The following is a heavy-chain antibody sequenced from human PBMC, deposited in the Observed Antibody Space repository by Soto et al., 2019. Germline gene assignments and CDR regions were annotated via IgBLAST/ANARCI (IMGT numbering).Heavy chain of an antibody. CDR2: IYPGDSDT. CDR1: GYSFTSYW. Sequence: GESLKISCKGSGYSFTSYWIGWARQMPVKGLEWMGIIYPGDSDTRYSPSFQGQVTISADKSISTAYLQWSSLKASDTAMYYCARQHSGYDSYYYYGMDVWGQGTTVTVSS. J-gene: IGHJ6*02. CDR3: ARQHSGYDSYYYYGMDV. D-gene: IGHD5-12*01. V-gene: IGHV5-51*01.